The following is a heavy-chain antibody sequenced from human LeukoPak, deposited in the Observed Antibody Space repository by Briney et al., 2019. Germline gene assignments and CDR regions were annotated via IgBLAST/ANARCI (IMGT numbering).Heavy chain of an antibody. CDR3: ANIGAYSSSWRGYYYYYGMDV. V-gene: IGHV3-30*18. D-gene: IGHD6-13*01. CDR1: GFTFSSYG. J-gene: IGHJ6*02. CDR2: ISYDGSNK. Sequence: GGSLRLSCAASGFTFSSYGMHWVRQAPGKGLEWVAVISYDGSNKYYADSVKGRFTISRDNSKNTLYLQMNSLRAEDTAVYYCANIGAYSSSWRGYYYYYGMDVWGQGTTVTVSS.